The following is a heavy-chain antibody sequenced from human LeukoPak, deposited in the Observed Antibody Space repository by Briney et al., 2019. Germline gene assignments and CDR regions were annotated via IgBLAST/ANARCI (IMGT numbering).Heavy chain of an antibody. J-gene: IGHJ5*02. CDR2: INSDGYST. CDR1: GFTFSRYW. V-gene: IGHV3-74*01. CDR3: ARDYGA. D-gene: IGHD4/OR15-4a*01. Sequence: GALRLSCAASGFTFSRYWMHWVRQAPGKGLVWVSRINSDGYSTTYADYVKGRFTISRDNAKNTLYLQMNSLRADDTAVYYCARDYGAWGQGTLVTVSP.